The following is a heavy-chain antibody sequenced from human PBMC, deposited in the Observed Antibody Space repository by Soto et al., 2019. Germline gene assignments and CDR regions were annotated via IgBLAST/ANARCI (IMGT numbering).Heavy chain of an antibody. V-gene: IGHV3-48*02. D-gene: IGHD3-22*01. J-gene: IGHJ5*02. CDR1: EFTFSSYS. CDR2: ISSSSSTI. CDR3: ARNYYDSSGYFLDWFDP. Sequence: GGSLSLSCAASEFTFSSYSMNWVRQAPGKGLEWVSYISSSSSTIYYADSVKGRFTISRDNAKNSLYLQMNSLRDEDTAVYYCARNYYDSSGYFLDWFDPWGQGTLVTVSS.